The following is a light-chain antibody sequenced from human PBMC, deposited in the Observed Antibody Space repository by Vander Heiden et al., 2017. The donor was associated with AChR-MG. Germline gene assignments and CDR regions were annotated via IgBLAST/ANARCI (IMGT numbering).Light chain of an antibody. CDR3: QQYKRWPLT. CDR2: GAS. Sequence: ETLMTQSPVTLSVSPGETATLSCRASASVTSDLAWYQQKGGQAPRLLIYGASRRATGIPPRFSGSGSETEFTLTISSVQSEDFAVYHCQQYKRWPLTFGGGTKVDIK. J-gene: IGKJ4*01. V-gene: IGKV3-15*01. CDR1: ASVTSD.